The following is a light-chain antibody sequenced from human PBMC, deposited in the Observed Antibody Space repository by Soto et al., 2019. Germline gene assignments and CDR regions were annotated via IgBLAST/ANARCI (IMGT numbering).Light chain of an antibody. CDR2: DAS. CDR3: QQFTSYLLT. Sequence: AIQLTQSPSSLSASVGDRVPITCRASQGISSALAWYQQQPGKAPSLLIYDASTLESGVPSRFSGSGSGTDFTLTISSLQPADFTTYYCQQFTSYLLTFGGGTKVEIK. CDR1: QGISSA. V-gene: IGKV1-13*02. J-gene: IGKJ4*01.